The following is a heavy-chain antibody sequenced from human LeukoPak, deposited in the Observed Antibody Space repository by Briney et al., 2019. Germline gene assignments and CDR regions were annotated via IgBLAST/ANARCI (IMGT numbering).Heavy chain of an antibody. CDR3: ARDGSESSSWYY. CDR1: GFTLSSYA. J-gene: IGHJ4*02. CDR2: IYSGGST. V-gene: IGHV3-53*01. D-gene: IGHD6-13*01. Sequence: GSLRLSCAASGFTLSSYAMSWVRQAPGTGLGWVSVIYSGGSTYYADSVKGRFTISRDNSKNTLYLQMNSLRAEDTAVYYCARDGSESSSWYYWGQGTLVTVSS.